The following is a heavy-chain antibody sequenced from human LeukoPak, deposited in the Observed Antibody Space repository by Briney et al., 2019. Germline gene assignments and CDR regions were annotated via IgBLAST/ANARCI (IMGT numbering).Heavy chain of an antibody. Sequence: PSETLSLTCSVSGYFVSSGYYWGWIRQPPGKGLEWIGSVYHSEHTSYNPSLKSRVTISVDTSKNQLSLKLSSVTAADTAVYFCARSGGLWLLTYYFDYWGQGTLVTVSS. CDR1: GYFVSSGYY. CDR3: ARSGGLWLLTYYFDY. D-gene: IGHD3-22*01. J-gene: IGHJ4*02. CDR2: VYHSEHT. V-gene: IGHV4-38-2*02.